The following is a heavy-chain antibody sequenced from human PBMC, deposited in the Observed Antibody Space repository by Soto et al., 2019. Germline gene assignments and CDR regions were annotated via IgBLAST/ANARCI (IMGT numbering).Heavy chain of an antibody. CDR3: ALELSPAFDF. CDR2: IYPADSDT. V-gene: IGHV5-51*01. J-gene: IGHJ3*01. D-gene: IGHD1-7*01. CDR1: RYSFSSHW. Sequence: GESLKISCQTSRYSFSSHWIAWVRQMPGKGLEWMGIIYPADSDTRYSPSFQGQVTISADKSISTAYLRWSSLEASDTAIYYCALELSPAFDFWGQGTRVTVSS.